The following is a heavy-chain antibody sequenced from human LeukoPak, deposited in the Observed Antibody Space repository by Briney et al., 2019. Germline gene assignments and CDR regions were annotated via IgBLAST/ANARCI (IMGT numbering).Heavy chain of an antibody. J-gene: IGHJ4*02. V-gene: IGHV3-64*01. CDR2: ISSNGGST. CDR3: AGEGIAAADPEPYYFDY. CDR1: GFTFSSYA. D-gene: IGHD6-13*01. Sequence: GGSLRLSCAASGFTFSSYAMHWVRQAPGKGLEYVSAISSNGGSTYYANSVKGRFTISRDNSKNTLYLQMGSLRAEDMAVYYCAGEGIAAADPEPYYFDYWGQGTLVTVSS.